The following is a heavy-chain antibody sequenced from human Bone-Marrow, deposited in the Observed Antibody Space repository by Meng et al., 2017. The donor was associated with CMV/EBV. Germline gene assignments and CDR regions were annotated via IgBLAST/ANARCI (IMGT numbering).Heavy chain of an antibody. CDR3: ARDGTYYGMDV. CDR1: GFTFSSYA. V-gene: IGHV3-23*01. CDR2: ISGGGGST. J-gene: IGHJ6*02. Sequence: GESLKISCAASGFTFSSYAMNWVRQAPGKGLEWVSAISGGGGSTYYADSVKGRFTISRDNSKNTLYLQMNSLRAKDTAGYYCARDGTYYGMDVWGQGTTVTVSS.